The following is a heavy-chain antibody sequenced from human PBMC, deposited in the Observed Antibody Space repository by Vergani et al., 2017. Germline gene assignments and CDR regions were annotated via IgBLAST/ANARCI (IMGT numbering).Heavy chain of an antibody. CDR3: ARDGPVLRYFDWLLDYYYYYMDV. CDR2: ISAYNGNT. V-gene: IGHV1-18*01. J-gene: IGHJ6*03. Sequence: QVQLVQSGAEVKKPGASVKVSCKASGYTFTSYGISWVRQAPGQGLEWMGWISAYNGNTNYAKKLQGRVTMTTDTSTSTAYMELRSLRSDDTAVYYCARDGPVLRYFDWLLDYYYYYMDVWGKGTTVTVSS. CDR1: GYTFTSYG. D-gene: IGHD3-9*01.